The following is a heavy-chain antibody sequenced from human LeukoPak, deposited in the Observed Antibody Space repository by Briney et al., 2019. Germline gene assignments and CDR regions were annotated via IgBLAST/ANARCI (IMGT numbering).Heavy chain of an antibody. CDR2: INQSGST. D-gene: IGHD6-19*01. CDR3: ARVRQWLFSSYYMDV. J-gene: IGHJ6*03. CDR1: DGSFSGYY. Sequence: SETLSLTCAVYDGSFSGYYWSWIRQPPGKGLEWIGEINQSGSTNYNPSLKSRVTISVDTSKNQFSLNLSSVTAADTAVYYCARVRQWLFSSYYMDVWGKGTTVTVSS. V-gene: IGHV4-34*01.